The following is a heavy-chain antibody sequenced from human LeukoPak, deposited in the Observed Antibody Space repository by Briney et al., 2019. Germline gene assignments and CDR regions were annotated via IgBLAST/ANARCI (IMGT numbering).Heavy chain of an antibody. CDR2: MYYSGST. D-gene: IGHD3-10*01. Sequence: SETLSLTCSVSGGSVSSGSFHWSWIRQPPGKGLEWIGYMYYSGSTNYNPSLNSRVTISVDTTKNQFSLKLSSVTAPDTAVYFCARRSSEGYYYYYMDVWGKGTTVTVSS. CDR1: GGSVSSGSFH. CDR3: ARRSSEGYYYYYMDV. V-gene: IGHV4-61*01. J-gene: IGHJ6*03.